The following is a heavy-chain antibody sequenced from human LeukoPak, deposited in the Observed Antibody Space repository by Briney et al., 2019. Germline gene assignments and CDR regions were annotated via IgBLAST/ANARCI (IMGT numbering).Heavy chain of an antibody. CDR1: GFTFSSYA. J-gene: IGHJ3*02. CDR2: ISSSGSTI. V-gene: IGHV3-48*03. Sequence: GGSLRLSCAASGFTFSSYAMSWVRQAPGKGLEWVSYISSSGSTIYYADSVKGRFTISRDNAKNSLYLQMNSLRAEDTAVYYCARHYDSSGYYSPHAFDIWGQGTMVTVSS. CDR3: ARHYDSSGYYSPHAFDI. D-gene: IGHD3-22*01.